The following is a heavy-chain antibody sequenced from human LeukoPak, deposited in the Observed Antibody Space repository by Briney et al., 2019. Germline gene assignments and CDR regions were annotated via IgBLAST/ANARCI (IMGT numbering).Heavy chain of an antibody. CDR2: IYYSGST. CDR3: ARGNDFWSGYYPNWFDP. Sequence: PSETLSLTCAVYGGSFSGYYWSWIRQPPGKGLEWIGYIYYSGSTNYNPSLKSRVTISVDTSKNQFSLKLSSVTAADTAVYYCARGNDFWSGYYPNWFDPWGQGTLVTVSS. D-gene: IGHD3-3*01. CDR1: GGSFSGYY. J-gene: IGHJ5*02. V-gene: IGHV4-59*01.